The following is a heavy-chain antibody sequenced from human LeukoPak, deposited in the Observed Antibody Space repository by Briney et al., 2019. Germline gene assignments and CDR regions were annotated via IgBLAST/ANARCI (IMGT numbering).Heavy chain of an antibody. CDR2: IYYSGST. CDR1: GGSISSHY. J-gene: IGHJ4*02. V-gene: IGHV4-59*07. CDR3: ARRSGVLDSRDSRYHFDH. Sequence: TSSDTLSLTCIVSGGSISSHYWSWIRQPPGKGLEYIGYIYYSGSTDYNPSLNSRVTMSLDPSKNQFSLNLSSVTAADTAVYYCARRSGVLDSRDSRYHFDHWGQGTLVTVSS. D-gene: IGHD3-22*01.